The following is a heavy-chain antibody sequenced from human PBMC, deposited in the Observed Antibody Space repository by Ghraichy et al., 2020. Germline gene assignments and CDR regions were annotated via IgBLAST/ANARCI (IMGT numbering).Heavy chain of an antibody. D-gene: IGHD5-18*01. V-gene: IGHV4-59*08. J-gene: IGHJ6*02. Sequence: SETLSLTCTVSGGSIRSYYWSWIRHPPGKGLEWIGYVYYNGNTDYSPSLKSRATISVDTSKNQFSLTLTSVTAADTAVYYCARRGRGYSLYFYGLDIWGQGTTVTV. CDR2: VYYNGNT. CDR3: ARRGRGYSLYFYGLDI. CDR1: GGSIRSYY.